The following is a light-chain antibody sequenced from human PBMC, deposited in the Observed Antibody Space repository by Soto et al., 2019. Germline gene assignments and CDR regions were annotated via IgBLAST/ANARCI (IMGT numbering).Light chain of an antibody. CDR2: DVT. Sequence: QSALTQPASVSGSPGQSITISCTGTSSDVGAYNYVSWYQQHPGKAPELMIYDVTSRPSGVSDRFSGSKSGNTASLTISGLRTEDEGEYYCSAKTTSSSTPVVFGGGTQLTVL. CDR3: SAKTTSSSTPVV. V-gene: IGLV2-14*03. J-gene: IGLJ3*02. CDR1: SSDVGAYNY.